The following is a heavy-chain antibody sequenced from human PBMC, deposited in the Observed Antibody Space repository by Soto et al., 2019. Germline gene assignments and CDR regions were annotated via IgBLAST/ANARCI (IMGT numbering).Heavy chain of an antibody. CDR3: AIDHPMYYYDNNGFPLGY. J-gene: IGHJ4*02. D-gene: IGHD3-22*01. V-gene: IGHV4-59*01. CDR2: VHYSGSA. Sequence: QVQLQESGPGLVKTSETLSLTCTVSGGAISGNYWSWIRQPPGKGLEWIGYVHYSGSAKYSPSLKGRVTMARDTARNQFSLKLSSVTAADTAVYDSAIDHPMYYYDNNGFPLGYWGQGTLVTVSS. CDR1: GGAISGNY.